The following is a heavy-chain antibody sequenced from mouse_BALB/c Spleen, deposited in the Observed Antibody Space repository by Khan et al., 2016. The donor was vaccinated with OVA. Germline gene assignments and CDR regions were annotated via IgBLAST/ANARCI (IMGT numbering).Heavy chain of an antibody. CDR3: ASQPYVHCYVMDY. CDR2: IWSDGSK. J-gene: IGHJ4*01. D-gene: IGHD1-1*01. V-gene: IGHV2-6-1*01. CDR1: GFSFTNYG. Sequence: VQLQESGPGLVEPSQSLSITCTISGFSFTNYGIHWVRQPPGKGLVRLVVIWSDGSKSYNSALKYRLSISSDNSKSQVFLRMNSLQTDDTDMYYCASQPYVHCYVMDYWGQGTTVTVSS.